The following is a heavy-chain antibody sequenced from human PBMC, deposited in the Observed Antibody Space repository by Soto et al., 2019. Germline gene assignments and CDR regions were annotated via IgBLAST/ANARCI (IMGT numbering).Heavy chain of an antibody. D-gene: IGHD6-19*01. Sequence: SETLSLTRAVYGGSFSGYYWSWIRQPPGKGLEWIGEINHSGSTNYNPSLKSRVTISVDTSKNQFSLKLSSVTAADTAVYYCARYAVSGWHGGYYYYGMDVWGQGTAVTVS. V-gene: IGHV4-34*01. CDR3: ARYAVSGWHGGYYYYGMDV. CDR2: INHSGST. CDR1: GGSFSGYY. J-gene: IGHJ6*02.